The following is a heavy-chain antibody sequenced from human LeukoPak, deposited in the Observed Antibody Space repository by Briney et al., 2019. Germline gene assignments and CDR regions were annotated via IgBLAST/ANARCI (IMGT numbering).Heavy chain of an antibody. D-gene: IGHD4-17*01. V-gene: IGHV3-7*01. J-gene: IGHJ4*02. Sequence: GGSLRLSCAASEFTFSSYWMSWVRQAPGKGLEWVANIKQDGGQIYYLKSVKGRFTVSRDNAKNSLYLQMNSLRAEDTAVYYCARLGARQMLEYWGQGTLVTVSS. CDR1: EFTFSSYW. CDR2: IKQDGGQI. CDR3: ARLGARQMLEY.